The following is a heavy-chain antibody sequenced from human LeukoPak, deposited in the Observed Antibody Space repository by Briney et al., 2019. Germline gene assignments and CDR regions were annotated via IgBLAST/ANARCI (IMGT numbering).Heavy chain of an antibody. CDR3: AISGSYYGWFDP. D-gene: IGHD1-26*01. V-gene: IGHV3-30*03. Sequence: HPGRSLRLSCAASGFTFSSYGMHWVRQAPGKGLEWVAVILYDGSNKYYADSVKGRFTISRDNSKNTLYLQMNSLRAEDTALYYCAISGSYYGWFDPWGQGTLVTVSS. CDR1: GFTFSSYG. CDR2: ILYDGSNK. J-gene: IGHJ5*02.